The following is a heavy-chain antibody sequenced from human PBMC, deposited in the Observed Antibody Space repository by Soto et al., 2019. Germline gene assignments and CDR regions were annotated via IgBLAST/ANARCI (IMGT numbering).Heavy chain of an antibody. J-gene: IGHJ4*02. D-gene: IGHD3-22*01. V-gene: IGHV5-51*01. Sequence: GESLKISCKGSGYSFTIYWIGWVRQKPGKGLEWMGIIYPGDSDTRYSPSFQGQVTISADKSISTAYLQWSSLKASDTAMYYCARIFYYSDSNAYYAYWGQGTLVTVSS. CDR3: ARIFYYSDSNAYYAY. CDR2: IYPGDSDT. CDR1: GYSFTIYW.